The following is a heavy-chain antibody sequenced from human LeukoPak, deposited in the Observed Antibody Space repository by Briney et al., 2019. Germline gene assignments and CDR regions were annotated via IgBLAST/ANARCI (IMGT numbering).Heavy chain of an antibody. CDR3: AKDRSYSHYYHYGMDV. CDR2: ISWKSDYI. D-gene: IGHD3-10*01. J-gene: IGHJ6*02. V-gene: IGHV3-9*01. CDR1: GFTFDDYA. Sequence: GGSLRLSCAASGFTFDDYAMHWVRQAPGKGLEWVSGISWKSDYIGYAESVKGRFTISRDNAKNSLYLQMNSLRPEDTALYFCAKDRSYSHYYHYGMDVWGQGTTVTVSS.